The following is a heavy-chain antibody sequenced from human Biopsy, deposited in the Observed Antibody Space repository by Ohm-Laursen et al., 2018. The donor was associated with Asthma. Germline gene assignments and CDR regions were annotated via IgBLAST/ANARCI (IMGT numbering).Heavy chain of an antibody. J-gene: IGHJ3*02. Sequence: GASVKVSCKASGYTFINYAIHWVRQAPGPSLEWMGWINAANGNTKYSQKFQGRLTISRDTSASTAYMDLSSLRSEDTAVYYCARTYFDFLTGQVHDAFAMWGQGTMVTVSS. CDR1: GYTFINYA. CDR3: ARTYFDFLTGQVHDAFAM. V-gene: IGHV1-3*01. D-gene: IGHD3-9*01. CDR2: INAANGNT.